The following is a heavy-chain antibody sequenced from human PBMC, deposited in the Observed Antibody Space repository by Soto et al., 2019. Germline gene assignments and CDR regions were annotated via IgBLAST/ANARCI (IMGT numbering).Heavy chain of an antibody. CDR3: ARGGEQITIFGVVITYNWFDP. CDR2: MNPNSGNT. J-gene: IGHJ5*02. Sequence: AASVKVSCKASGYTFRSYGISWVRQATGQGLEWMGWMNPNSGNTGYAQKFQGRVTMTRNTSISTAYMELSSLRSEDTAVYYCARGGEQITIFGVVITYNWFDPWGQGTLVTVSS. V-gene: IGHV1-8*01. D-gene: IGHD3-3*01. CDR1: GYTFRSYG.